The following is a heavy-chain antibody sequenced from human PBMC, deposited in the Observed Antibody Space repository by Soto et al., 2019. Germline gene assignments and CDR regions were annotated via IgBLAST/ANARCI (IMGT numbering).Heavy chain of an antibody. J-gene: IGHJ4*02. Sequence: QLQLQESGPGLVKPSETLSLTCTVSGGSISSSSYYWGWIRQPPGKGLEWIGTIYYSGSTYYNPSLKSRVTISVDTSKNQFSLKLSSVTAADTAVYYCARQSTYTGNYEWGQGTLVTVSS. V-gene: IGHV4-39*01. CDR3: ARQSTYTGNYE. CDR1: GGSISSSSYY. D-gene: IGHD1-26*01. CDR2: IYYSGST.